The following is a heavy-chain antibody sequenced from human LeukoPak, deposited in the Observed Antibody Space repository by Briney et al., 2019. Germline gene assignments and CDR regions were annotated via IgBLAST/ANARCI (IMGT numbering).Heavy chain of an antibody. CDR1: GLTFSNYW. J-gene: IGHJ4*02. V-gene: IGHV3-74*01. CDR3: ARGSSDWYGIDY. D-gene: IGHD6-19*01. Sequence: GGSLRLTCAPSGLTFSNYWMHWVRQVSGKGLVWVSGINSDGSFTSYADSVKGRFTISRDNAKNTLYLQMNSLRAEDAALYYCARGSSDWYGIDYWGQGILVPVSS. CDR2: INSDGSFT.